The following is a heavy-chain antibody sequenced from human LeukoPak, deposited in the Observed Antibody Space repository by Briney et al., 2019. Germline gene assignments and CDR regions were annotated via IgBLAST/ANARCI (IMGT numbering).Heavy chain of an antibody. CDR2: IYYSGST. V-gene: IGHV4-39*01. D-gene: IGHD6-19*01. Sequence: SETLSLTCTVSGGSISSSSYYWGWIRQPPGKGLEWIGSIYYSGSTYYNPSLKSRVTISVDTSKNQFSLKLSSVTAADTAVYYCARHVGSGWPYFDYWGQGTLVTVSS. CDR1: GGSISSSSYY. CDR3: ARHVGSGWPYFDY. J-gene: IGHJ4*02.